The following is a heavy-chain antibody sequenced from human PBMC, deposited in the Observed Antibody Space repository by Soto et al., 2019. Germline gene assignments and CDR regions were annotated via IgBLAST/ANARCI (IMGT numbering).Heavy chain of an antibody. CDR2: IYYSVST. CDR1: GGSISSYY. J-gene: IGHJ4*02. Sequence: QVQLQESGPGLVKPSETLSLTCTVSGGSISSYYWSWIRQPPGKGLEWIGYIYYSVSTNYNPSLKSRVTITVDTAKNQFSLELSSVTPADTAVYYCAREGGRPYYFDYWGQGTLVTVSS. D-gene: IGHD6-25*01. CDR3: AREGGRPYYFDY. V-gene: IGHV4-59*01.